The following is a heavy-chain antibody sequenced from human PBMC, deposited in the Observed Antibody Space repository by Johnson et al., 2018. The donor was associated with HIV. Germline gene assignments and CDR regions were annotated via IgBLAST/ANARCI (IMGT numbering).Heavy chain of an antibody. Sequence: QVQLVESGGGVVQPGRSLRLSCAASGFTFSNYAMHWVRQAPGKGLEWVAVISYDGSKKNYADAVKGRFSISRDNSKNTVYLQMNSLRAEDTAVYYCARGLWGGLVIPGPDGYDIWGQGTMVTVSS. CDR3: ARGLWGGLVIPGPDGYDI. CDR2: ISYDGSKK. D-gene: IGHD6-19*01. V-gene: IGHV3-30-3*01. J-gene: IGHJ3*02. CDR1: GFTFSNYA.